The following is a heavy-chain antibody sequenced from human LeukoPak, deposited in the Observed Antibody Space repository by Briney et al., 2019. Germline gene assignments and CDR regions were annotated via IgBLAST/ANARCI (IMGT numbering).Heavy chain of an antibody. Sequence: SETLSLTCAVYGGSFSGYYWSWIRQPPGKGLEWIGEINHSGSTNYNPSLKSRITISVDTSKNQFSLKLSSVTAADTAVYFCARAGSSSWHMYFDYWGQGTLVTVSS. CDR1: GGSFSGYY. CDR2: INHSGST. CDR3: ARAGSSSWHMYFDY. J-gene: IGHJ4*02. V-gene: IGHV4-34*01. D-gene: IGHD6-13*01.